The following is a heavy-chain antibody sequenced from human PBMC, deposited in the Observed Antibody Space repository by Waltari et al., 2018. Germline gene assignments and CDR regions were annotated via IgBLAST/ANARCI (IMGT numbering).Heavy chain of an antibody. CDR1: GGTFSSYA. CDR2: IIPIFGTA. Sequence: QVQLVQSGAEVKKPGSSVKVSCKASGGTFSSYAISWVRQAPGQGLEWMGGIIPIFGTANYAQKVQGRVTITADESTSTAYMELSSLRAEDTAVYYCARNIWSGYPENWFDPWGQGTLVTVSS. J-gene: IGHJ5*02. V-gene: IGHV1-69*12. D-gene: IGHD3-3*01. CDR3: ARNIWSGYPENWFDP.